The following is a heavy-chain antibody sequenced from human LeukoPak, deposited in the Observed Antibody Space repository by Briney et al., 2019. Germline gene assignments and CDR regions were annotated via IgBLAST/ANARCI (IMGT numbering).Heavy chain of an antibody. J-gene: IGHJ6*02. Sequence: GGSLRLSCAASGFTFSSYAMSWVRQAPGKGLEWVSAISGSGGSTYYADSVKGRFTISRDNSKNTLYLQMNSLRAKDTAVYYCARDGGYSGYDSYYYYYGMDVWGQGTTVTVSS. CDR3: ARDGGYSGYDSYYYYYGMDV. CDR2: ISGSGGST. CDR1: GFTFSSYA. D-gene: IGHD5-12*01. V-gene: IGHV3-23*01.